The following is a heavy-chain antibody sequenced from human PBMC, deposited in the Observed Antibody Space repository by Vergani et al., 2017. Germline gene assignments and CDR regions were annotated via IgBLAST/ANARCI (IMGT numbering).Heavy chain of an antibody. J-gene: IGHJ4*02. Sequence: EVQLLESGGGLVQPGGSLRLSCAASGFTFSSYAMSWVRQAPGKGLEWVSAISGSGGSTYYADSVKGRFTISRDNSKNTLYLQMNSLRAEDTAVYYCAKYSSEGYCDPIYYFDYWGQGTLVTVSS. CDR2: ISGSGGST. V-gene: IGHV3-23*01. CDR1: GFTFSSYA. CDR3: AKYSSEGYCDPIYYFDY. D-gene: IGHD1-26*01.